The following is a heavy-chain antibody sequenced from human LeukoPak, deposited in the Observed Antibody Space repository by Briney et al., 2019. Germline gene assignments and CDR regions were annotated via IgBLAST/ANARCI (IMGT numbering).Heavy chain of an antibody. Sequence: SVKVSCKASGYTFTGYYMHWVRQAPGQGLEWMGGIIPIFGTANYAQKFQGRVTITTDESTSTAYMELSSLKSEDTAVYYCASTPCSGGSCHGNYYYYMDVWGKGTTVTVSS. CDR1: GYTFTGYY. D-gene: IGHD2-15*01. J-gene: IGHJ6*03. CDR3: ASTPCSGGSCHGNYYYYMDV. CDR2: IIPIFGTA. V-gene: IGHV1-69*05.